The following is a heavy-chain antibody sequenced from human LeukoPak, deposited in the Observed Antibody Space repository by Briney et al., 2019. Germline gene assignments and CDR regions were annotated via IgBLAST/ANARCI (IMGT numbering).Heavy chain of an antibody. CDR1: GGSISSSSYY. CDR3: ASQFWSGYYNYYYYYYMDV. Sequence: SETLSLTCTVSGGSISSSSYYWGWIRQPPGKGLEWIGSIYYSGSTYYNPSLKSRVTISVDTSKNQFSLKLSSVTAADTAMYYCASQFWSGYYNYYYYYYMDVWGKGTTVTVSS. J-gene: IGHJ6*03. V-gene: IGHV4-39*01. CDR2: IYYSGST. D-gene: IGHD3-3*01.